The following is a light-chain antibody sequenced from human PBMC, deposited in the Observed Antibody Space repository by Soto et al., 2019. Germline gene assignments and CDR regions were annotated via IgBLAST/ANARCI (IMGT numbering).Light chain of an antibody. J-gene: IGKJ3*01. CDR1: QGSRND. CDR3: LQKYFYPFT. Sequence: AIQMTQSPSSLSASVGDRVTITCRASQGSRNDLDWFQQKPGKAPKLLIYAASNLQSGVPARFSGSGSGTDFTLTISSLQPEDIATYYCLQKYFYPFTFGPGTKVDIK. V-gene: IGKV1-6*01. CDR2: AAS.